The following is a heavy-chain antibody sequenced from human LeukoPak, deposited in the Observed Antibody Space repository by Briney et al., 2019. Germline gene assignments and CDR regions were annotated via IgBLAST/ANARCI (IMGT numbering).Heavy chain of an antibody. Sequence: ASVKVSCKASGYTFTGYYMHWVRQAPGQGLEWMGWINPNSGGTNYAQKFQGRVTMTRDTSISTAYMELSRLRSDDTAVYYCARDTLPYYYGMDVLGQGTTVTVSS. J-gene: IGHJ6*02. V-gene: IGHV1-2*02. CDR1: GYTFTGYY. CDR2: INPNSGGT. CDR3: ARDTLPYYYGMDV.